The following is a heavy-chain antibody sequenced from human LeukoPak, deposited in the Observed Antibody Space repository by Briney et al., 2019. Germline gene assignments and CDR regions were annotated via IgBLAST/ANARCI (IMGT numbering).Heavy chain of an antibody. CDR2: INSDGSST. J-gene: IGHJ4*02. V-gene: IGHV3-74*01. Sequence: GGSLRLSCAASGFTFSSYWMHWVRQAPGKGLVWVSRINSDGSSTSYADSVKGRFTISRDNAKNTLYLQMNSLRAEDTAVYYCARGDSSGYYYSSFGYWGQGTLATVSS. CDR1: GFTFSSYW. D-gene: IGHD3-22*01. CDR3: ARGDSSGYYYSSFGY.